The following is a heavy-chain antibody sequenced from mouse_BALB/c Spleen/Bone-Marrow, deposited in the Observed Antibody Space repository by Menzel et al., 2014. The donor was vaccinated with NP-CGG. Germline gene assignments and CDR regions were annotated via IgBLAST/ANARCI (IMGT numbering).Heavy chain of an antibody. J-gene: IGHJ3*01. V-gene: IGHV1-77*01. CDR2: IYPGSGST. D-gene: IGHD1-1*01. Sequence: QVHVKQSGPELVKPGASVKMSCKAPGYTFTDYVISWVKQRTGQGLEWIGEIYPGSGSTYYNEKFKGKATLTADKSSNTAYMQLSSLTSEDSAVYFCARGGGYGSSWFAYWGQGTLVTVSA. CDR1: GYTFTDYV. CDR3: ARGGGYGSSWFAY.